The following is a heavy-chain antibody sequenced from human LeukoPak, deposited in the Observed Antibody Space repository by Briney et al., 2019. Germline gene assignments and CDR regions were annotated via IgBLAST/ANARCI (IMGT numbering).Heavy chain of an antibody. V-gene: IGHV4-34*08. CDR3: AHNSVAAAYDY. CDR1: GFTFSSYA. Sequence: GSLRLSCAASGFTFSSYAMSWVRQAPGKGLEWIGEINHSGSTNYNPSLKSRVTISVDTSKNQFSLKLSSVTAADTAVYYCAHNSVAAAYDYWGQGTLVTVSS. J-gene: IGHJ4*02. CDR2: INHSGST. D-gene: IGHD6-13*01.